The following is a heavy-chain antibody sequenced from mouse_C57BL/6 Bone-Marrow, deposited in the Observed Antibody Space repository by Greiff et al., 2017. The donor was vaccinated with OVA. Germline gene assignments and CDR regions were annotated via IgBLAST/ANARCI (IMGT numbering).Heavy chain of an antibody. CDR2: IDPETGGT. Sequence: QVQLKESGAELVRPGASVTLSCKASGYTFTDYEMHWVKQTPVHGLEWIGAIDPETGGTAYNQKFKGKAILTADKSSSTAYMELRSLTSEDSAVYYCGAITTVVAGGYFDVWGTGTTVTVSS. V-gene: IGHV1-15*01. J-gene: IGHJ1*03. CDR1: GYTFTDYE. D-gene: IGHD1-1*01. CDR3: GAITTVVAGGYFDV.